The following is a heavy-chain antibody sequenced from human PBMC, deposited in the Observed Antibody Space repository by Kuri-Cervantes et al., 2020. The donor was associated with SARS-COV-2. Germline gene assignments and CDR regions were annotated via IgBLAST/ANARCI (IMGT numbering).Heavy chain of an antibody. CDR2: IGPSGTTK. D-gene: IGHD7-27*01. CDR3: ARDLRLGKSLDY. Sequence: GESLKISCTASGFIFSDNYMTWIRQAPGKGLEWVSNIGPSGTTKYYADSVKGRFTISRDNAKNSLYLQMSSLRAEDTAVYYCARDLRLGKSLDYWGQGTLVTVSS. CDR1: GFIFSDNY. V-gene: IGHV3-11*04. J-gene: IGHJ4*02.